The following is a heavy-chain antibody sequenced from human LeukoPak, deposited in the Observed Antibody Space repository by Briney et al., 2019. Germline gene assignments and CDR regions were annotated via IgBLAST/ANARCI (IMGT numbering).Heavy chain of an antibody. Sequence: SETLSLTCIVSGGSISSSSYYWGWIRQPPGKGLEWIGSIYYSGSTYYNPSLKSRVTISVDTSKNQFSLKLSSVTAADTAVYYCARQYGDYFPLDYWGQGTLVTVSS. V-gene: IGHV4-39*01. CDR3: ARQYGDYFPLDY. CDR1: GGSISSSSYY. D-gene: IGHD4-17*01. J-gene: IGHJ4*02. CDR2: IYYSGST.